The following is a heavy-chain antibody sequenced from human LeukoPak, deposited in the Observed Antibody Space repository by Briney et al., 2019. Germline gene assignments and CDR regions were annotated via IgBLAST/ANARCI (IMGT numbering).Heavy chain of an antibody. CDR3: ARDLYYDTFHWFDP. D-gene: IGHD3-22*01. J-gene: IGHJ5*02. CDR2: IIPIFGTA. V-gene: IGHV1-69*13. Sequence: ASVKVSCKASGGTFISYAISWVRQAPGQGLEWMGGIIPIFGTANYAQKFQGRVTITADESTSTAYMELSSLRSEDTAVYYCARDLYYDTFHWFDPWGQGTLVTVSS. CDR1: GGTFISYA.